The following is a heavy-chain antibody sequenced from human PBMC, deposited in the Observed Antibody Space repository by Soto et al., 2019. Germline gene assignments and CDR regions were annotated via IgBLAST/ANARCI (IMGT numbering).Heavy chain of an antibody. D-gene: IGHD5-12*01. J-gene: IGHJ4*02. Sequence: SETLSLTCTVSGGSISSYYWDWIRQPPGKGLEWIGYIYYSGSTNYNPSLKSRVTITVDTPKNQFSLKLSSVTAADTAVYYCARDVGMATTNFDHWGQGTLVTVS. CDR1: GGSISSYY. V-gene: IGHV4-59*01. CDR2: IYYSGST. CDR3: ARDVGMATTNFDH.